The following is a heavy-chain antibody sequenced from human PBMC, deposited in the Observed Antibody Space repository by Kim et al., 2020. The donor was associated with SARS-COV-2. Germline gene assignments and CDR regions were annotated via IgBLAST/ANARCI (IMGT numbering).Heavy chain of an antibody. J-gene: IGHJ6*02. D-gene: IGHD3-10*01. Sequence: FQGRVTITADESTSTAYMELSSLRSEDTAVYYCASRITMVRGLLNYGMDVWGQGTTVTVSS. CDR3: ASRITMVRGLLNYGMDV. V-gene: IGHV1-69*01.